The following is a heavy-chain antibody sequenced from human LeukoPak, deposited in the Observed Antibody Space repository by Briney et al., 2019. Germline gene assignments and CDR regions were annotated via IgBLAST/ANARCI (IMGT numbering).Heavy chain of an antibody. Sequence: GASVKVSCKASGGTFSSYAISWVRQAPGQGLEWMGRIIPIFGIANYAQKFQGRVTITADKSTSTAYMELSSLRSEDTAVYYCARDSGYSGYDLRCDYWGQGTLVTVSS. CDR3: ARDSGYSGYDLRCDY. CDR2: IIPIFGIA. V-gene: IGHV1-69*04. D-gene: IGHD5-12*01. J-gene: IGHJ4*02. CDR1: GGTFSSYA.